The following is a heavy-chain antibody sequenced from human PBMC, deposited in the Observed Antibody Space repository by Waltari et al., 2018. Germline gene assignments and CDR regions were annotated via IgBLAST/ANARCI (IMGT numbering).Heavy chain of an antibody. V-gene: IGHV1-69*12. CDR1: GGTFSSYA. CDR2: IIPNFGTA. Sequence: QVQLVQSGAEVKKPGSSVKVYCKASGGTFSSYAISWVRQAPGQGLEWMGGIIPNFGTANYAQKFQGSVTITADESTSTAYMELSSLRSEDTAVDYCATFTARGAFDIWGQGTMVTVSS. D-gene: IGHD3-16*01. CDR3: ATFTARGAFDI. J-gene: IGHJ3*02.